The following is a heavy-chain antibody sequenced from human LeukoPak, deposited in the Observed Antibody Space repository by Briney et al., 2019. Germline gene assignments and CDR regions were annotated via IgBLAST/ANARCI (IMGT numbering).Heavy chain of an antibody. D-gene: IGHD1-7*01. CDR2: ISSSGSTV. J-gene: IGHJ5*02. CDR1: GFTFSDYY. V-gene: IGHV3-11*01. Sequence: GGSLRLSCAASGFTFSDYYMSWIRQAPGKGLEWVSYISSSGSTVYYADSVKGRFTISRDNAKNSLYLQMNSLRAEDTAVYYCARVPATGTTVWFDPWGQGTLVTVSS. CDR3: ARVPATGTTVWFDP.